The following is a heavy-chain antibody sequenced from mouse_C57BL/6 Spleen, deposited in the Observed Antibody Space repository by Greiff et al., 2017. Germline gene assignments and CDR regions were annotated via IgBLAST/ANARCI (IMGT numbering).Heavy chain of an antibody. CDR1: GFTFSSYA. V-gene: IGHV5-4*01. CDR2: ISDGGSYT. D-gene: IGHD2-3*01. J-gene: IGHJ1*03. Sequence: EVQGVESGGGLVKPGGSLKLSCAASGFTFSSYAMSWVRQTPEKRLEWVATISDGGSYTYYPDNVKGRFTISRDNAKNNLYLQMSHLKSEDTAMYYCASIYDGYYWYFDVWGTGTTVTVSS. CDR3: ASIYDGYYWYFDV.